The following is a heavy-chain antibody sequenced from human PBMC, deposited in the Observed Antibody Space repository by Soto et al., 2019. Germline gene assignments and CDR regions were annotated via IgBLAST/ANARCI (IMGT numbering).Heavy chain of an antibody. CDR2: ISAYNGNT. D-gene: IGHD3-10*01. Sequence: QVQLVQSGAEVKKPGASVKVSCKASGYTFTSYGISWVRQAPGQGLEWMGWISAYNGNTNYAQKLQGRVTMTTDTSTSTAYMERRSLRSDDTAVYYCASNRDMMVRGVTNYYYYYYMDVWGKGTTVTVSS. CDR3: ASNRDMMVRGVTNYYYYYYMDV. CDR1: GYTFTSYG. V-gene: IGHV1-18*01. J-gene: IGHJ6*03.